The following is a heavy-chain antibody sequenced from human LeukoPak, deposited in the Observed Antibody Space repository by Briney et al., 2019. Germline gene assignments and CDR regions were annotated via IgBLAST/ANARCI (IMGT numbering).Heavy chain of an antibody. Sequence: PSETLSLTCTVSGGSISSSDYYWGWIRQPPGKGLEWIGSIYYSGSTYYNPSLKSRVTISVDTSKNQFSLKLSSVTAADTAVYYCARQGRNCSGGSCRPNWFDPWGQGTLVTVSS. CDR1: GGSISSSDYY. CDR3: ARQGRNCSGGSCRPNWFDP. V-gene: IGHV4-39*01. CDR2: IYYSGST. J-gene: IGHJ5*02. D-gene: IGHD2-15*01.